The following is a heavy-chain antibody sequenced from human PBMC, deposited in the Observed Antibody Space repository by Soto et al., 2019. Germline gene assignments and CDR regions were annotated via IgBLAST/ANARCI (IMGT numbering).Heavy chain of an antibody. J-gene: IGHJ5*01. D-gene: IGHD3-22*01. CDR3: AKGPDGSGYYHNWCDS. V-gene: IGHV3-23*01. Sequence: EVHLLESGGALVQPGGSLTLSCAASGFSFSDYAMSWVRQAPGKGLEWGSSISRTGDSAYYADSVKGRFAISRDRSRNRLSLQMNSLRVEDTAVYYCAKGPDGSGYYHNWCDSWGQGTLSTVSS. CDR1: GFSFSDYA. CDR2: ISRTGDSA.